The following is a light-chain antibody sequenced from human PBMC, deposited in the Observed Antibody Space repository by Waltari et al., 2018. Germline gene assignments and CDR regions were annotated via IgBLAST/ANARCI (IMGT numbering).Light chain of an antibody. V-gene: IGKV4-1*01. CDR2: WAS. CDR3: QQYYTPLWT. CDR1: QSVLYSSNNKNY. J-gene: IGKJ1*01. Sequence: DIVMTQSPDSLAVSLGERATINCKSSQSVLYSSNNKNYLAWYQQKPGQPPKLLIYWASTRESGVPDRFSGSGSATDFTLTISSLQAEDVAVYYCQQYYTPLWTFGQGTKEEIK.